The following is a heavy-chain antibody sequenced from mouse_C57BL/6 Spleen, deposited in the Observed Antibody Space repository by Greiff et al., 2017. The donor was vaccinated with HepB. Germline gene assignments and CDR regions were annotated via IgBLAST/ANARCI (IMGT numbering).Heavy chain of an antibody. D-gene: IGHD1-1*01. Sequence: VQLQQPGAELVRPGTSVKLSCKASGYTFTSYWMHWVKQRPGQGLEWIGVIDPSDSYTNYNQKFKGKATLPVDTSSSTAYMQLSSLPSEDSAVYYCARGYVSSYDCFAYWGQGTLVTVSA. V-gene: IGHV1-59*01. CDR2: IDPSDSYT. CDR3: ARGYVSSYDCFAY. CDR1: GYTFTSYW. J-gene: IGHJ3*01.